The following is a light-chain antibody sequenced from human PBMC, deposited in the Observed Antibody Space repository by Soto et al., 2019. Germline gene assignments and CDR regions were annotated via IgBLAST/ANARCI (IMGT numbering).Light chain of an antibody. J-gene: IGLJ2*01. CDR2: EVS. V-gene: IGLV2-14*01. CDR1: SSDVGGYNY. CDR3: SSYTRSSTIDVV. Sequence: QSALTQPASVSGSPGQSITISCTGTSSDVGGYNYVSWYQQHPGKAPKLMIYEVSNRPSGVSNRFSGSKSGNTASLTISGLQAEDEADYYCSSYTRSSTIDVVFGGGTKLTVL.